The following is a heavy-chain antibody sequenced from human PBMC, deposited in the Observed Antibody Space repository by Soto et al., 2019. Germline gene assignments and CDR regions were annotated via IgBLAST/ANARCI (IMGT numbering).Heavy chain of an antibody. J-gene: IGHJ4*02. Sequence: ETLSLTCAVYGGSFSGYYWSWIRQPPGKGLEWIGEINHSGSTNYNPSLKSRVTISVDTSKNQFSLKLSSVTAADTAVYYCARGYYYGSGSPLFYWGQGTLVTVSS. CDR2: INHSGST. CDR3: ARGYYYGSGSPLFY. D-gene: IGHD3-10*01. CDR1: GGSFSGYY. V-gene: IGHV4-34*01.